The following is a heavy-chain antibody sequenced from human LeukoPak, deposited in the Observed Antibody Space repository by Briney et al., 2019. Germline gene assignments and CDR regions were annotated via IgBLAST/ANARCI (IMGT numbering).Heavy chain of an antibody. Sequence: ASVKVSCKSSGYTFTSYGISWVRQAPGQGLEWMGWISAYNGNTNYAQNLQGRVTLTTDTSTSTAYMELRSLRSDDPAVYYCARQGYGVTSQGAADYWGQGTLVTVSS. CDR1: GYTFTSYG. D-gene: IGHD4-23*01. J-gene: IGHJ4*02. CDR3: ARQGYGVTSQGAADY. CDR2: ISAYNGNT. V-gene: IGHV1-18*01.